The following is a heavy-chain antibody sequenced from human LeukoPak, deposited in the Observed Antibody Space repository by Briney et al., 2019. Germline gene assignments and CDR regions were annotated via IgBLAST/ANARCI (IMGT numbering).Heavy chain of an antibody. J-gene: IGHJ4*02. Sequence: PGGSLRLSCSTSGFSFTTYGMHWVRQAPGKGLEWVAFISYDGGKRYFADSVKGRFSISRDNPASALFLDMDSLRTEDTAVYFCARDTYLSGRYIDYWGQGTLVTVSS. D-gene: IGHD2/OR15-2a*01. V-gene: IGHV3-30*03. CDR1: GFSFTTYG. CDR2: ISYDGGKR. CDR3: ARDTYLSGRYIDY.